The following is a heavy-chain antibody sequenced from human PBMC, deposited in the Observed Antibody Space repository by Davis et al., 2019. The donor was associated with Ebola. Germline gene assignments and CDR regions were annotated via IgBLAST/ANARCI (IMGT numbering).Heavy chain of an antibody. CDR3: ARDSRWLVPGTYYYYGMDV. J-gene: IGHJ6*02. D-gene: IGHD6-19*01. CDR1: GGSISSSY. Sequence: SETLSLTCTVSGGSISSSYWSWIRQPPGKGLVWIGYTYYSESSNYNPSLKSRVTISVDTSKNHFSLKLSSVTAADTAVYYCARDSRWLVPGTYYYYGMDVWGQGTTVTVSS. V-gene: IGHV4-59*01. CDR2: TYYSESS.